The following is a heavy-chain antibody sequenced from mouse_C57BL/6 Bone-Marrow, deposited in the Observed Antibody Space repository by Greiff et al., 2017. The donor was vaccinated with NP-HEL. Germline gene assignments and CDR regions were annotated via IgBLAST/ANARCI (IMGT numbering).Heavy chain of an antibody. CDR1: GFNIKDDY. V-gene: IGHV14-4*01. CDR2: IDPENGDT. CDR3: TTYQGYFDY. D-gene: IGHD5-5*01. Sequence: EVQVVESGAELVRPGASVKLSCTASGFNIKDDYMHWVKQRPEQGLEWIGWIDPENGDTEYASKFQGKATITADTSSNTAYLQLSSLTSEDTAVYYCTTYQGYFDYWGQGTTLTVSS. J-gene: IGHJ2*01.